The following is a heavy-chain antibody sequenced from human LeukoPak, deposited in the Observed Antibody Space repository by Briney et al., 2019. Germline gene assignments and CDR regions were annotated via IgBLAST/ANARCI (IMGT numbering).Heavy chain of an antibody. J-gene: IGHJ4*02. CDR3: AKEGGDSYYFDY. V-gene: IGHV3-30*18. Sequence: QPGRSLRLSCAASGFTFSSYGMHWVRQAPGKGLEWVAVISYDGSNKYYADSVKGRFTISRDNSENTLYLQMNSLRAEDTAVYYCAKEGGDSYYFDYWGQGTLVTVSS. D-gene: IGHD2-21*02. CDR1: GFTFSSYG. CDR2: ISYDGSNK.